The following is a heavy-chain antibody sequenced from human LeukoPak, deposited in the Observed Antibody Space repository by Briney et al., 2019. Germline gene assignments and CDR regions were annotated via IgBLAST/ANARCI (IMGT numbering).Heavy chain of an antibody. CDR1: GYTFTSYD. J-gene: IGHJ4*02. V-gene: IGHV1-8*01. Sequence: ASVKVSCKASGYTFTSYDINWVRQATRQGLEWMGWMNPNSGNTGYAQKFQGRVTMTRNTSISTAYMELSSLRSEDTAVYYCARGLRSLLGYCSGGSCQTTESDYWGQGTLVTVSS. CDR3: ARGLRSLLGYCSGGSCQTTESDY. CDR2: MNPNSGNT. D-gene: IGHD2-15*01.